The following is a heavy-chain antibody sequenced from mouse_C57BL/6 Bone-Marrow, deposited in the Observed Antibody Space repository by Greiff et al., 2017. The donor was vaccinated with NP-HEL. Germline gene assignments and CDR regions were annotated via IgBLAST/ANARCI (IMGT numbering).Heavy chain of an antibody. D-gene: IGHD1-1*01. CDR2: INPNNGGT. CDR1: GYTFTDYY. V-gene: IGHV1-26*01. Sequence: VQLQQSGPELVKPGASVKISCKASGYTFTDYYMNWVKQSHGKSLEWIGDINPNNGGTSYNQKFKGKATLTVDKSSSTAYMELRSLTSEDSAVYYCARRTTVVAHYFDYWGQGTTLTVSS. CDR3: ARRTTVVAHYFDY. J-gene: IGHJ2*01.